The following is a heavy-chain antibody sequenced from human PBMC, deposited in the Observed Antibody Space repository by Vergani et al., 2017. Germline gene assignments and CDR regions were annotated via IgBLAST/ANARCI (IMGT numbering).Heavy chain of an antibody. CDR3: ARARNLYCSGGSCYSGPYYYYYYMDV. CDR1: GGSFSGYY. V-gene: IGHV4-34*01. Sequence: QVQLQQWGAGLLKPSETLSLTCAVYGGSFSGYYWSWIRQPPGKGLEWIGEINHSGSTNYNPSLKSRVTISVDTSKNQFSLKLRAVTAADTAVYYCARARNLYCSGGSCYSGPYYYYYYMDVWGKGTTVTVSS. D-gene: IGHD2-15*01. CDR2: INHSGST. J-gene: IGHJ6*03.